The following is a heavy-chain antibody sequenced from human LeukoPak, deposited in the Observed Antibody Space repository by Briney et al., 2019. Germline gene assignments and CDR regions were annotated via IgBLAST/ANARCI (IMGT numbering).Heavy chain of an antibody. CDR3: ARDLWIGETNWFGP. CDR2: IYHSGST. J-gene: IGHJ5*02. Sequence: SGTLSLTCAVSGGSISSSNWWSWVRQPPGKGLEGIGEIYHSGSTNYNASLKSRVTISVDKSKNQFSLKLSSVTAADTAVYYCARDLWIGETNWFGPWGQGTLVTVSS. D-gene: IGHD3-10*01. CDR1: GGSISSSNW. V-gene: IGHV4-4*02.